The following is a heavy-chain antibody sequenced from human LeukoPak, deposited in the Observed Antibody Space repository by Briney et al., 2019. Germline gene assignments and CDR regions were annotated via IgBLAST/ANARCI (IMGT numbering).Heavy chain of an antibody. V-gene: IGHV1-2*02. CDR3: ARGRGTYCSSTSCYTFDY. CDR1: GYTFTGYY. CDR2: VNPNSGGT. D-gene: IGHD2-2*02. J-gene: IGHJ4*02. Sequence: GASVKVSCKASGYTFTGYYVHWVRQAPGQGLEWMGWVNPNSGGTLYAQKFQGRVTMTRDTSISTAYMELSRLTSDDTAVYYCARGRGTYCSSTSCYTFDYWGQGTLVTVSS.